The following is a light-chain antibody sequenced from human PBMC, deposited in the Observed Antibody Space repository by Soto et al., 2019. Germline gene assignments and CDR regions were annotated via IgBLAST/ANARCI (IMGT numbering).Light chain of an antibody. CDR2: GAS. V-gene: IGKV1-5*01. Sequence: DIQMTQSPPTLSASVGDRVTITCRASQSIRHYLAWYQQMPGKAPKLLIYGASTLQSGVPSRFSGSGSGTECTLTSSSLQPDDFGTYFCQHHNSYSQTFGQGTKVEIK. CDR3: QHHNSYSQT. CDR1: QSIRHY. J-gene: IGKJ1*01.